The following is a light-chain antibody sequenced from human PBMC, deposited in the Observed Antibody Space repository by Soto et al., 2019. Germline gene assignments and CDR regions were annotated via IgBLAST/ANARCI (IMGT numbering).Light chain of an antibody. V-gene: IGLV7-46*01. J-gene: IGLJ2*01. CDR1: TGAVTSNHH. CDR2: DTS. CDR3: LLSYNAARV. Sequence: QAVVTQEPSLTVSPGGTVTLSWGYSTGAVTSNHHPYWFQQKAGQAPRTLIYDTSNKHSWTPARFSGSLLGDKAALTLSGAQPEDEAQYYCLLSYNAARVFGGGTKLTVL.